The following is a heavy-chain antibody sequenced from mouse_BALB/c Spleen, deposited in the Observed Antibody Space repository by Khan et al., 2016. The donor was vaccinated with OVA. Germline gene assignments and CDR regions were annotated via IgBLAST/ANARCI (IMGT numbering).Heavy chain of an antibody. CDR2: ISSSGST. Sequence: EVQLQESGPGLVKPSQSLSLTCTVTGYSITSDYAWNWIRQFPGNKLEWMGYISSSGSTNYNPALKSRISITRDTSKNQFFLQLNSVTTEETATYYYARDVSRYNYAMDYWGQGTSVTVSS. V-gene: IGHV3-2*02. CDR1: GYSITSDYA. D-gene: IGHD1-3*01. CDR3: ARDVSRYNYAMDY. J-gene: IGHJ4*01.